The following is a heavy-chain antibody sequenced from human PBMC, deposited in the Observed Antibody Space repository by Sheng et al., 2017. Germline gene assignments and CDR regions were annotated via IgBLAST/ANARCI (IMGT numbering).Heavy chain of an antibody. CDR1: GFTFSSYE. D-gene: IGHD6-19*01. Sequence: EVQLVESGGGLVQPGGSLRLSCAASGFTFSSYEMNWVRQAPGKGLEWVSYISSSGSTIYYADSVKGRFTISRDNAKNSLYLQMNSLRAEDTAVYYCARDEGSSGWYGGGRHDYWGQGTLVTVSS. J-gene: IGHJ4*02. V-gene: IGHV3-48*03. CDR2: ISSSGSTI. CDR3: ARDEGSSGWYGGGRHDY.